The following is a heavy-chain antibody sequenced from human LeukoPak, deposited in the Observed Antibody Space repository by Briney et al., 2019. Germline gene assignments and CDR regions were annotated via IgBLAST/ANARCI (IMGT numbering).Heavy chain of an antibody. J-gene: IGHJ5*02. V-gene: IGHV4-38-2*01. D-gene: IGHD4-11*01. Sequence: SETLSPTCAVSGYSINNGYSWTWLRQRPGKGLEWIGNIYHSGYAYYNPSLESRVTISLDASKNQFSLRLSSVTAAATAVYYCARNSSLTTLNGGWFDPWGQGTLVTVSS. CDR1: GYSINNGYS. CDR3: ARNSSLTTLNGGWFDP. CDR2: IYHSGYA.